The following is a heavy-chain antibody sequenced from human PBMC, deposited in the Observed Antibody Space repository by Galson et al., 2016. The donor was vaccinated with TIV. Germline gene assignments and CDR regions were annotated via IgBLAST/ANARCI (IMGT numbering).Heavy chain of an antibody. V-gene: IGHV4-34*01. CDR3: AREGGDVILPSAIRRLNAFDI. Sequence: SETLSLTCAVYGGSFTGYYWSWMRQAPGKGLEWIGEINDSGRTNYNPSLKGRVTISLDTSKNQFSLKLTSETAADTALYFCAREGGDVILPSAIRRLNAFDIWGQGTVVTVSS. D-gene: IGHD2-2*02. J-gene: IGHJ3*02. CDR2: INDSGRT. CDR1: GGSFTGYY.